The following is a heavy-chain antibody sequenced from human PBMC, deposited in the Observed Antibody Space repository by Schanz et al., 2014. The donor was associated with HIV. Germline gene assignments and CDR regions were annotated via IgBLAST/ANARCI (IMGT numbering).Heavy chain of an antibody. CDR3: ARDRAGIAGLVDY. CDR2: INPSGVTT. J-gene: IGHJ4*02. V-gene: IGHV1-46*01. Sequence: QVQLVQSGAEVKKPGSSVKVACKASGGTSSIYAISWVRQAPGQGLEWMGIINPSGVTTAFAQKFQGRLTLTRDTSTNTVYMELTSLRSDDTAVYYCARDRAGIAGLVDYWGQGSSVTVSS. D-gene: IGHD6-13*01. CDR1: GGTSSIYA.